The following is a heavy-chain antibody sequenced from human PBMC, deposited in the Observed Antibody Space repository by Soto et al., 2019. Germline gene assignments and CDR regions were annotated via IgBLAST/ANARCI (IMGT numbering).Heavy chain of an antibody. CDR1: GFTFDDYG. Sequence: DVQLVESGGGLVQPGRSLRLSCAASGFTFDDYGMHWVRQAPGKGLEWVSRISWSSGTIGYADSVKGRFTISRDNAKNSLYLQMNSLRPEDTGLYYCAKGITTRGSSRAAVHDWGQGTLVTVSS. J-gene: IGHJ4*02. CDR3: AKGITTRGSSRAAVHD. CDR2: ISWSSGTI. V-gene: IGHV3-9*01. D-gene: IGHD6-6*01.